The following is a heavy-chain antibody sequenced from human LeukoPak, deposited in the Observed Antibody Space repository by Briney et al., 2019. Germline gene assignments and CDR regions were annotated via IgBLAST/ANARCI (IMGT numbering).Heavy chain of an antibody. J-gene: IGHJ4*02. D-gene: IGHD1-26*01. Sequence: PGGSLRLSCAASGFTFSNAWMSWARQAPGKGLEWVAVIWYDGSNKYYADSVKGRFTISRDNSKNTLYLQMNSLRAEDTAVYYCATGLVVGALYFDYWGQGTLVTVSS. CDR1: GFTFSNAW. CDR3: ATGLVVGALYFDY. V-gene: IGHV3-33*08. CDR2: IWYDGSNK.